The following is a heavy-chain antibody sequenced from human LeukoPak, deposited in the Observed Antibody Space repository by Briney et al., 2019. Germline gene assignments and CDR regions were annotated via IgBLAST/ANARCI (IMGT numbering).Heavy chain of an antibody. CDR1: GGSISSSSYY. J-gene: IGHJ4*02. CDR3: ARHVGGATTGSRY. Sequence: PSQTLSLTCTVSGGSISSSSYYWGWIRQPPGKGLEWIGSIYYSGSTYYNPSLKSRVTISVDTSKNQFSLKLSSVTAADTAVYYCARHVGGATTGSRYWGQGTLVTVSS. V-gene: IGHV4-39*01. D-gene: IGHD1-26*01. CDR2: IYYSGST.